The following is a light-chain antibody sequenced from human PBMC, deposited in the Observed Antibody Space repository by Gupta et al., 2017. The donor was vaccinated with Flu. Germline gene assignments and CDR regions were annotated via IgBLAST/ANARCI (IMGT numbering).Light chain of an antibody. Sequence: EIVMTQSPATLSVSPGERATLSCRASQRISSKVAWYQQKPGQAPRLLIYDAYTRPTGIPVRSSGGGSGTEFTLTINTLQSEDFAVYYCQQYDTWPPWTLGQGTKVEIK. J-gene: IGKJ1*01. CDR2: DAY. CDR3: QQYDTWPPWT. CDR1: QRISSK. V-gene: IGKV3-15*01.